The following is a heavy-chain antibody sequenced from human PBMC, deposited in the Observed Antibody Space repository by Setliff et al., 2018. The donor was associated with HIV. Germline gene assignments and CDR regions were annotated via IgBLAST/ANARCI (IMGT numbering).Heavy chain of an antibody. CDR1: GGSISSSTYY. CDR3: ARRGRDGVLIVFATGFGP. J-gene: IGHJ5*02. CDR2: IFYTGNT. V-gene: IGHV4-39*01. Sequence: SETLSLTCSVSGGSISSSTYYWGWIRQPPGKGPEWIGDIFYTGNTYYNPSLKSRVAISVDTSENQFSLKLNSVTAADTAVYYCARRGRDGVLIVFATGFGPWGQGTLVTVSS. D-gene: IGHD2-8*01.